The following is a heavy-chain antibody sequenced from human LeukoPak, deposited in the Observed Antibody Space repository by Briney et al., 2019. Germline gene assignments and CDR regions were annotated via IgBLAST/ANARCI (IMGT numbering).Heavy chain of an antibody. CDR1: GGSFSGYY. V-gene: IGHV4-34*01. J-gene: IGHJ4*02. D-gene: IGHD3-10*01. CDR2: INHSGST. CDR3: ARIRGRARGTFDY. Sequence: SETLSHTCAVYGGSFSGYYWSWIRQPPGKGLEWIGEINHSGSTNYNPSLKSRVTISVDTSKNQFSLKLSSVTAADTAVYYCARIRGRARGTFDYWGQGTLVTVSS.